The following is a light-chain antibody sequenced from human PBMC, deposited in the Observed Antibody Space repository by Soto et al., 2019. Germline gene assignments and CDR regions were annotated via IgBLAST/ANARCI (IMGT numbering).Light chain of an antibody. CDR3: LQHNSYPLT. V-gene: IGKV1-17*03. Sequence: DIQMTQSPSAMSASVGDRVTITGRASQGISNYLAWFQQKTGKVPKRLIYAAPSLQSGVPSRFSGSASGTEFTLTISSLQPEDFSTYYCLQHNSYPLTFGGGTKVEIK. CDR1: QGISNY. CDR2: AAP. J-gene: IGKJ4*01.